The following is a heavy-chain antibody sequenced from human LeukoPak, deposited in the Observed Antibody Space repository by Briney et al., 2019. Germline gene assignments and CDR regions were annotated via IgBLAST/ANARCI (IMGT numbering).Heavy chain of an antibody. Sequence: GGSLRLSCAASGFTFSSYWMSWVRQAPGKGLEWVANIKQDGSEKYYVDSVKGRFTISRDNAKNSLYLQMNSLRAEDTAVYYCARLPGYSYGYGYYYYYMDVWGKGTTVTVSS. V-gene: IGHV3-7*01. CDR1: GFTFSSYW. D-gene: IGHD5-18*01. J-gene: IGHJ6*03. CDR3: ARLPGYSYGYGYYYYYMDV. CDR2: IKQDGSEK.